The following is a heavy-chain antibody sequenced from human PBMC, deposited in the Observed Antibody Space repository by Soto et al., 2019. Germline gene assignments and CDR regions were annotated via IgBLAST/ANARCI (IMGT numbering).Heavy chain of an antibody. CDR3: VRGWGWLPHD. CDR1: GVSITSHY. V-gene: IGHV4-59*08. J-gene: IGHJ6*03. Sequence: SETLSLTCTVSGVSITSHYWSWIRQSPGKGLEWIAYMHHSGSTNYNPSLKSRVTVSIDTSKSQVSLRLSSVTAADTAVYYCVRGWGWLPHDWGKGSTVTVSS. CDR2: MHHSGST. D-gene: IGHD5-12*01.